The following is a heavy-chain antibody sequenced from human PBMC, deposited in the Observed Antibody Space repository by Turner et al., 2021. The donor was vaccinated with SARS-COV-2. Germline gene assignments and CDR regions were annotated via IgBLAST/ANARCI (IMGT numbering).Heavy chain of an antibody. Sequence: QVQLVQSGVEVKKPGASVKVSCKASRYTFTSYYMHWVRQVPGQGLEWMGISNPSGGSTSYEQKFQGRVTMTRDTSTSTVYMELSSLRSEDTAVYYCARDIVLIPATYGFDYWGQGTLVTVSS. CDR2: SNPSGGST. J-gene: IGHJ4*02. CDR1: RYTFTSYY. CDR3: ARDIVLIPATYGFDY. V-gene: IGHV1-46*01. D-gene: IGHD2-2*01.